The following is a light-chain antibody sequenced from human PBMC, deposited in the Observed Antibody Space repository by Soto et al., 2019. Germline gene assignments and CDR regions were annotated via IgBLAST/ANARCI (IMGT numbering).Light chain of an antibody. CDR2: GAS. J-gene: IGKJ1*01. CDR1: QSVTSSY. V-gene: IGKV3-20*01. CDR3: QQYGSSRA. Sequence: EIVLTQSPGTLSLSPGERATLSCSARQSVTSSYLAWYQQKPGQAPRLLISGASSRATGIPDRFSGSGSGTYFTLIISRLEPEDFAVYCSQQYGSSRAFGQGTKLDVK.